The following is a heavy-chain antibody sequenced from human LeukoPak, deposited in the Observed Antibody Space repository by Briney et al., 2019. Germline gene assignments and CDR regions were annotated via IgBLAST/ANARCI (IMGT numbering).Heavy chain of an antibody. V-gene: IGHV4-39*07. J-gene: IGHJ6*02. CDR3: ARARGAYGMDV. CDR2: IYYSGST. Sequence: SETLSLTCTVSGGSISSSSYYWGWIRQPPGKGLEWIGSIYYSGSTNYNPSLKSRVTISVDTSKNQFSLKLSSVAAADTAVYYCARARGAYGMDVWGQGTTVTVSS. CDR1: GGSISSSSYY.